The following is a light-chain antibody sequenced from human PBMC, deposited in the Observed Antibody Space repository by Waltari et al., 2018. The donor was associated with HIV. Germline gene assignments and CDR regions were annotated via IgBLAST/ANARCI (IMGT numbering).Light chain of an antibody. J-gene: IGLJ3*02. Sequence: QSVLTQPHSASGTPGQRVTISCSGSSPNIGSNYVYWYQQLPGTAPRLLIYRSNQRPSGVPDRFSGSKSGTSASLAISGLRSEDEADYYCAAWDDSLSGPVFGGGTKLTVL. V-gene: IGLV1-47*01. CDR1: SPNIGSNY. CDR3: AAWDDSLSGPV. CDR2: RSN.